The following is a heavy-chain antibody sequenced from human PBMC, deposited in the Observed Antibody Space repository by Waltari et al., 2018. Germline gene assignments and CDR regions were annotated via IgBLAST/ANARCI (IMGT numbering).Heavy chain of an antibody. V-gene: IGHV3-21*01. CDR3: ARGALYCSGGGCYPDY. CDR2: ISSSSTSI. Sequence: EVQLVESGGGLVKPGGSLSLSCAASGFTFSAYSIQWVRQAPGTGLEWVSSISSSSTSIYYADSVRGRFTISRDNAKNSLYLQMNSLRAEDTAVYYCARGALYCSGGGCYPDYWGQGTLVTVSS. D-gene: IGHD2-15*01. J-gene: IGHJ4*02. CDR1: GFTFSAYS.